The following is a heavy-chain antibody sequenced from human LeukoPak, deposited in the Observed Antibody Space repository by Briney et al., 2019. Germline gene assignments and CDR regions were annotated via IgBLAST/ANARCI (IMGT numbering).Heavy chain of an antibody. V-gene: IGHV3-23*01. J-gene: IGHJ4*02. D-gene: IGHD2-8*01. Sequence: GGSLRLSCAASGFTFSSYAVSWVRQAPGKGLESVSSISGSGGSTYSADSVKGRFTISRDNSKNTLYLQMNSLRAEDTALYYCAKDRSCTNDICHGDFDYWGQGTLVTVSS. CDR3: AKDRSCTNDICHGDFDY. CDR2: ISGSGGST. CDR1: GFTFSSYA.